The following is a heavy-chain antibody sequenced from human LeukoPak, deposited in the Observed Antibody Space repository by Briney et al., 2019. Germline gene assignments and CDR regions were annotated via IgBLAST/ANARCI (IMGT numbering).Heavy chain of an antibody. D-gene: IGHD6-6*01. Sequence: SQTLSLTCTVSGGSISSYYWTWIRQPPGKGLEWIGYIYYSGSTNYNPSLKSRVTISGDTSKNHFSLKLSSVTAADTAMYYCARQSYSSSALFDYWGQGTLVTVSS. V-gene: IGHV4-59*01. J-gene: IGHJ4*02. CDR2: IYYSGST. CDR1: GGSISSYY. CDR3: ARQSYSSSALFDY.